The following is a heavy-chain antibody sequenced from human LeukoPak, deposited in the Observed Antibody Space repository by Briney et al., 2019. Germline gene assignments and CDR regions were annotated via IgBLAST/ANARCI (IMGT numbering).Heavy chain of an antibody. CDR3: AKIFVLKWHFDY. Sequence: PGGSLRLSCAASGFTFSTYWMSWVRQAPGKGLEWVSAISGSGGSTYYADSVKGRFTISRDNSKNTLYLQMNSLRAEDTAVYYCAKIFVLKWHFDYWGQGTLVTVSS. CDR2: ISGSGGST. J-gene: IGHJ4*02. D-gene: IGHD3-3*01. V-gene: IGHV3-23*01. CDR1: GFTFSTYW.